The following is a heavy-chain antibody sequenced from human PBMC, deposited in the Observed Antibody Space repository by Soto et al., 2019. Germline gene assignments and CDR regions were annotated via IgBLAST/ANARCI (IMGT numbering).Heavy chain of an antibody. CDR1: GFTFSDYY. V-gene: IGHV3-11*01. Sequence: GSLRLSCAASGFTFSDYYMSWIRQAPGKGLEWVSYISSSGSTIYYPDSVKGRFSISRDNAKNSLYLQMNSLRAEDTAVYYCASRGGSGSYYYYYYMDVWGKGTTVTVSS. J-gene: IGHJ6*03. CDR2: ISSSGSTI. CDR3: ASRGGSGSYYYYYYMDV. D-gene: IGHD3-10*01.